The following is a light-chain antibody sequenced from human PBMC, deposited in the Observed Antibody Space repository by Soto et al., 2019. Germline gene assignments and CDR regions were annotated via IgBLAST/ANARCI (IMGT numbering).Light chain of an antibody. Sequence: DIVMTQSPDSLAVSLGERATFSCRASQGVSRKLAWYQHKPGQAPRLLISGASTGATGIPARFSGSGSGTEFTLTISSLQSEDCAIYYCQQYHTWPITFGGGTKVDIK. CDR1: QGVSRK. J-gene: IGKJ4*01. CDR3: QQYHTWPIT. V-gene: IGKV3D-15*01. CDR2: GAS.